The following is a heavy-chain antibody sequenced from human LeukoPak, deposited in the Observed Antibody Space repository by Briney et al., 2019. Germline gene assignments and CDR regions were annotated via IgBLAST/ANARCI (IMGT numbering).Heavy chain of an antibody. V-gene: IGHV3-23*01. CDR1: GFTFSSYA. Sequence: GGSLRLSCAASGFTFSSYALSWVRQAPGKGLEWVSGITDSGTGTYYADSVKGRFTISRDNSKNTLYLQMDSLRAEDTAMYYCARQGGLGNYATGSWFDPWGQGTLVTVSS. CDR2: ITDSGTGT. CDR3: ARQGGLGNYATGSWFDP. J-gene: IGHJ5*02. D-gene: IGHD1-7*01.